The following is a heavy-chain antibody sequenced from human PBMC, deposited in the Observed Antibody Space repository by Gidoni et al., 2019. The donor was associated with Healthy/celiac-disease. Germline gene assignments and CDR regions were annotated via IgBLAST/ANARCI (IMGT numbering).Heavy chain of an antibody. CDR1: GFTFSSYS. Sequence: EVQLVESGGGLVQPVGSLSLSCAASGFTFSSYSMNWVRQAQGKGLEWVSYISSSSSTIYYADSVKGRFTISRDNAKNSLYLQMNSLRAEDTAVYYCARDLTKYSSGWYASYYWGQGTLVTVSS. CDR3: ARDLTKYSSGWYASYY. CDR2: ISSSSSTI. J-gene: IGHJ4*02. D-gene: IGHD6-19*01. V-gene: IGHV3-48*01.